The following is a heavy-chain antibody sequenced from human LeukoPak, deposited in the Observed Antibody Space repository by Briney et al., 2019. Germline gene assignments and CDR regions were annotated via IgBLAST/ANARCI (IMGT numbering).Heavy chain of an antibody. CDR2: IYTSGSP. V-gene: IGHV4-4*07. J-gene: IGHJ4*02. CDR1: GGSISSNS. Sequence: SETLSLTCTVSGGSISSNSWSWIRQPAGKGLEWIGHIYTSGSPNYNPSLRSRVTMSVDTSKNQISLKLSSVTAADSAVYYCARGSEQWLTYFDYWGQGTLSPSPQ. CDR3: ARGSEQWLTYFDY. D-gene: IGHD6-19*01.